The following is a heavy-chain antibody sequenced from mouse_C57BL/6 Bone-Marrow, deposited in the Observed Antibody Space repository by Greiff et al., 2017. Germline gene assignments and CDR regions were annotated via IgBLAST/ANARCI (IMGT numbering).Heavy chain of an antibody. V-gene: IGHV14-3*01. D-gene: IGHD1-1*01. CDR3: ARIGSSKGYFDV. J-gene: IGHJ1*03. CDR1: GFNIKNTY. CDR2: IDPANGNT. Sequence: EVKLMESVAELVRPGASVKLSCTASGFNIKNTYMHWVKQRPEQGLEWIGRIDPANGNTKYAPKFQGKATLTADTSSNTAYLQLSSLTSEDTAIYYWARIGSSKGYFDVWGTGTTVTVSS.